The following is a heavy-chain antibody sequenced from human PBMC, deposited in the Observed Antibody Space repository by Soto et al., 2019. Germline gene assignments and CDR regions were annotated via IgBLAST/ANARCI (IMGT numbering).Heavy chain of an antibody. CDR1: GGSISSGGYY. D-gene: IGHD3-3*02. CDR2: IYYSGST. J-gene: IGHJ5*02. V-gene: IGHV4-31*03. Sequence: SETLSLTCTVSGGSISSGGYYWSWIRQHPGKGLEWIGYIYYSGSTYYNPSLKSRVTISVDTSKNQFSLKLSSVTAAGTAVYYCARVGFLEWLSNWFDPWGQGTLVTVSS. CDR3: ARVGFLEWLSNWFDP.